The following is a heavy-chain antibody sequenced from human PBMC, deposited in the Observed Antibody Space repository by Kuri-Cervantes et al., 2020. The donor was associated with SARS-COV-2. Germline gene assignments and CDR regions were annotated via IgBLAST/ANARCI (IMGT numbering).Heavy chain of an antibody. D-gene: IGHD3-3*01. CDR2: INSDGSST. CDR1: GFTFSSYW. J-gene: IGHJ4*02. V-gene: IGHV3-74*01. CDR3: ARDIVTVDYDFCSGYYGPSYFDY. Sequence: GESLKISCSASGFTFSSYWMHWVRQAPGKGLVWVSRINSDGSSTSYAHSVKGRLTISRDNAKNTLYLQMNSLRAEDTAVYYCARDIVTVDYDFCSGYYGPSYFDYWGQGTLVTVSS.